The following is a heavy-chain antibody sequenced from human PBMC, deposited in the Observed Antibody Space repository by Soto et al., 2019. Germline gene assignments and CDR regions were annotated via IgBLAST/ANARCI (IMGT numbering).Heavy chain of an antibody. CDR2: ISHSGNT. D-gene: IGHD3-10*01. Sequence: SETLSLTCAVYGGSFSGYYWSWIRRPPGKGLEWIGEISHSGNTNYNPSLKSRVTISVDTSKSQFSLKLSSVTAADTAVYYCASCLGELLHWFDPWGQGTLVTSPQ. CDR3: ASCLGELLHWFDP. CDR1: GGSFSGYY. V-gene: IGHV4-34*01. J-gene: IGHJ5*02.